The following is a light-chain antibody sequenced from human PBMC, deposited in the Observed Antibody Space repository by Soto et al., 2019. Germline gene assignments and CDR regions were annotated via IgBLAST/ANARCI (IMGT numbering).Light chain of an antibody. J-gene: IGKJ1*01. Sequence: EIVMTQSPVILSVSPGERATLSCRASQSVGTNLAWYQQKPGQAPRLLISGAATRATGIPARFSGRGSGTEFTLTLSSLQSEDFAVYYCQQYNNWPRTFGQGPK. CDR1: QSVGTN. V-gene: IGKV3-15*01. CDR2: GAA. CDR3: QQYNNWPRT.